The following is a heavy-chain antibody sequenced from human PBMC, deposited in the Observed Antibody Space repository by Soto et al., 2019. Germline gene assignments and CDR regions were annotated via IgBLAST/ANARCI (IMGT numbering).Heavy chain of an antibody. J-gene: IGHJ4*02. CDR2: ISGSGDST. CDR3: AKAGALWFGELLTDY. Sequence: GGSLRLSCAASGFTFSSYAMTWVRQAPGKGLEWVSAISGSGDSTYFADSVKGRFTISRDNSKNTLYLQMNSLRAEDTAVYYCAKAGALWFGELLTDYWGQGTLVTVSS. V-gene: IGHV3-23*01. CDR1: GFTFSSYA. D-gene: IGHD3-10*01.